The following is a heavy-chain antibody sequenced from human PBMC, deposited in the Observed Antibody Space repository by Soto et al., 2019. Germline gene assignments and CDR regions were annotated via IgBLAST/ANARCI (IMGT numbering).Heavy chain of an antibody. CDR3: ARLLGGVTTFEF. J-gene: IGHJ4*02. V-gene: IGHV3-7*01. Sequence: GSLRLSCAASSFTFSNAWINWVLQAPGKGLEWMATIKPDGSDKNYVDSVKGRFTISRDNAKNSLYLQMTSLRAEDTAVYFCARLLGGVTTFEFWGQGTLVTVSS. CDR2: IKPDGSDK. D-gene: IGHD3-10*01. CDR1: SFTFSNAW.